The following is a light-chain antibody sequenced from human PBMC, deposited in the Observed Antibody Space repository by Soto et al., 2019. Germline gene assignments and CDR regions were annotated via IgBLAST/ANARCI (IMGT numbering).Light chain of an antibody. CDR2: GAS. Sequence: GESTTRLCRASQSVTSXPLAXHQXKXGXXXRXXXYGASTRATGIPDRFSGSGSETDVTLTISRLETEDFAVYYCQQYGGSSITFGQGTRLEIK. CDR1: QSVTSXP. V-gene: IGKV3-20*01. CDR3: QQYGGSSIT. J-gene: IGKJ5*01.